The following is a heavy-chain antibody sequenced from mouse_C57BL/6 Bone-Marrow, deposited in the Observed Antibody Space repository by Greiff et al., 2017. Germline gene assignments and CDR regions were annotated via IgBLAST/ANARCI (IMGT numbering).Heavy chain of an antibody. CDR1: GYTFTSYG. J-gene: IGHJ1*03. CDR3: ARWLLYWYFDV. V-gene: IGHV1-81*01. D-gene: IGHD2-3*01. CDR2: IYPRSGNT. Sequence: VQLQESGAELARPGASVKLSCKASGYTFTSYGISWVKQRTGQGLEWIGEIYPRSGNTYYNEKFKGKATLTADKSSSTAYMELRSLTSEDSAVYVCARWLLYWYFDVWGTGTTVTVSS.